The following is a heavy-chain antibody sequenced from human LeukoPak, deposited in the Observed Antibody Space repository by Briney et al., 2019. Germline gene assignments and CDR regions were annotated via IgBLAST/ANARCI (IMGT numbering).Heavy chain of an antibody. J-gene: IGHJ4*02. V-gene: IGHV5-51*01. D-gene: IGHD3-10*01. CDR2: IYPGDSDT. CDR3: ARSSHYYYGSGPLHAYYFDY. CDR1: GYSFTSYW. Sequence: GESLKISCKGSGYSFTSYWIGWVRQKPGKGLEWMEIIYPGDSDTRNSPSLQGQVIISVDKSISTAYLQWSSLKASDTAMYHCARSSHYYYGSGPLHAYYFDYWGQGTLVTVSS.